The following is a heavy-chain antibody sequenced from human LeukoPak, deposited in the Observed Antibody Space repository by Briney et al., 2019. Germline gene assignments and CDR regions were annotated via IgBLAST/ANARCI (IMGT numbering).Heavy chain of an antibody. V-gene: IGHV1-46*01. J-gene: IGHJ5*02. CDR3: ARVLAGIQLWLTPEGWFDP. Sequence: ASVKVSCKTAGYTFTSYYMHWVRQAPGQGLEWMGIINPSGGSTSYAQKFQGRVTITADKSTSTAYMELSSLRSEDTAVYYCARVLAGIQLWLTPEGWFDPWGQGTLVTVSS. CDR2: INPSGGST. CDR1: GYTFTSYY. D-gene: IGHD5-18*01.